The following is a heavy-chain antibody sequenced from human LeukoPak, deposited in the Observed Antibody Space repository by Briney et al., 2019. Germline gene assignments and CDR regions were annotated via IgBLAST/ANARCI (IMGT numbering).Heavy chain of an antibody. CDR1: GFTFSSYS. CDR2: ISSSSTTI. D-gene: IGHD1-26*01. V-gene: IGHV3-48*02. J-gene: IGHJ4*02. Sequence: GGSLRLSCAASGFTFSSYSMNWVRQAPGKGLEWVSFISSSSTTIYYADSVKGRFTISRDNAKNSLYLQVNSLRDEDTAVYYCAKSESYRFDYWGQGILVTVSS. CDR3: AKSESYRFDY.